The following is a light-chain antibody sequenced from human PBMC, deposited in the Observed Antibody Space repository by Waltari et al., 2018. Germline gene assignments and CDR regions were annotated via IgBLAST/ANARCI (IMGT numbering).Light chain of an antibody. CDR1: QSISSW. CDR3: QQYNSYSGT. J-gene: IGKJ1*01. Sequence: DIQMTQSPSTLSASVGYRVTIPCRASQSISSWLAWYQQKPGTAPKLLIYKASSLESGVPSRFSGSGSGTEFTLTSSSLQPDDFATYYCQQYNSYSGTFGQGTKVEIK. CDR2: KAS. V-gene: IGKV1-5*03.